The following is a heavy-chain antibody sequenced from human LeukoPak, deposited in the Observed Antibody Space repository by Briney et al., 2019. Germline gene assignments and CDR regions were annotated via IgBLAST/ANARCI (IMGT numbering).Heavy chain of an antibody. V-gene: IGHV4-59*01. CDR3: ARDSYDSSGYYYGWFDP. CDR2: IYYSGST. D-gene: IGHD3-22*01. Sequence: SQTLSLTCTVSGPSISSSYWSWIRQPAGNCLEWLGYIYYSGSTNYNPSLKSRVTISVDTSKNQFSLKLSSVTAADTAVYYCARDSYDSSGYYYGWFDPWGQGTLVTVSS. CDR1: GPSISSSY. J-gene: IGHJ5*02.